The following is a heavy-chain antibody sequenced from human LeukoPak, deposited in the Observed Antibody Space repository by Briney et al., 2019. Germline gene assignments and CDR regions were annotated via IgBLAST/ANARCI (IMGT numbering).Heavy chain of an antibody. CDR2: IYSGGST. Sequence: GGSLRLSYAASGFTVSSNYMSWVRQAPGKGLEWVSVIYSGGSTYYADSVKGRFTISRDNSKNTLYLQMDSLRAEDTAVYYCARVSITMVRGVIRNNWFDPWGQGTLVTVSS. V-gene: IGHV3-66*02. CDR3: ARVSITMVRGVIRNNWFDP. D-gene: IGHD3-10*01. J-gene: IGHJ5*02. CDR1: GFTVSSNY.